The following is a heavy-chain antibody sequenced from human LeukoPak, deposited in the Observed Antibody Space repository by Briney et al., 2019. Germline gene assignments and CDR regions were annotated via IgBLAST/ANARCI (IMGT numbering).Heavy chain of an antibody. CDR2: IYYSGST. J-gene: IGHJ3*02. CDR3: ARYAAGIAFDI. D-gene: IGHD6-13*01. Sequence: SETLSLTCTVSGGSISSYYWSWIRQPPGKGLEWIGYIYYSGSTNYNPSLKSRVTISVDTSKNQFSLKLSSVTAADTAVHYCARYAAGIAFDIWGQGTMVTVSS. V-gene: IGHV4-59*01. CDR1: GGSISSYY.